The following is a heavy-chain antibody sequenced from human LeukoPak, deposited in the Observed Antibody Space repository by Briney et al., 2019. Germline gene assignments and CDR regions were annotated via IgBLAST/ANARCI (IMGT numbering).Heavy chain of an antibody. J-gene: IGHJ3*02. CDR1: GFTFSSYS. Sequence: GGSLRLSCAASGFTFSSYSMNWVRQAPGKGLEWVSSISSSSYIYYADSVKGRFTISRDNAKNSLYLQMNSLRAEDTAVYYCARVSTRAYAFDIWGQGTMVTVSS. V-gene: IGHV3-21*01. CDR3: ARVSTRAYAFDI. CDR2: ISSSSYI.